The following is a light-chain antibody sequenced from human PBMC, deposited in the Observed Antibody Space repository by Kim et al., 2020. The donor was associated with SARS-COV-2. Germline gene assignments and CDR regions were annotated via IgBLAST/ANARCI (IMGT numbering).Light chain of an antibody. Sequence: VSPGQTTTITCSGDKLGDRYTSWYQQKPGQSPVLVVYHDTKRPSGIPERFSGSNSGNKATLTISGTQTIDEADYYCQAWVSDVGVFGGGTQLTVL. CDR3: QAWVSDVGV. CDR2: HDT. CDR1: KLGDRY. J-gene: IGLJ3*02. V-gene: IGLV3-1*01.